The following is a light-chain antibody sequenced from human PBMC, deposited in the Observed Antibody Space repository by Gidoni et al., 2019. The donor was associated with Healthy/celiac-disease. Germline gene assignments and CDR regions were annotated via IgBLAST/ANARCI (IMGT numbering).Light chain of an antibody. CDR2: WAS. CDR3: QQEYSTPYT. CDR1: QSVLYSSNNKNY. J-gene: IGKJ2*01. V-gene: IGKV4-1*01. Sequence: GSLGERATINCKSSQSVLYSSNNKNYLAWYQQKPGQPPKLLIYWASTRESGVPDRFSGSGSGTDFTLTISSLQAEDVAVYYCQQEYSTPYTFGQGTKLEIK.